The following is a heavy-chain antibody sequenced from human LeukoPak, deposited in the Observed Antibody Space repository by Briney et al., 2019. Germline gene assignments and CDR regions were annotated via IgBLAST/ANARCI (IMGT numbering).Heavy chain of an antibody. J-gene: IGHJ2*01. CDR3: ARGILGYYYFDL. CDR1: GGSFSGFY. CDR2: MHHSGAT. V-gene: IGHV4-34*01. D-gene: IGHD2/OR15-2a*01. Sequence: SETLSLTCAVSGGSFSGFYWSWIHQPPGKGLEWIGEMHHSGATSYKPSLRSRVTISGGTSKNQFSPNLNSVTAADTAVYYCARGILGYYYFDLWGRGTLVTVSS.